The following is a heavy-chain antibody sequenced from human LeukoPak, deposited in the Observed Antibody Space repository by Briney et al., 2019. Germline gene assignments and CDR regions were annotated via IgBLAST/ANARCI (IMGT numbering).Heavy chain of an antibody. CDR2: SYYSGST. Sequence: NPSETLSLTCTVSGGSISSGGYYWSWIRQHPGKGLEWIGYSYYSGSTYYNPSLKSRVTISVDTSKNQFSLKLSSVTAADTAVYYCARSPCDSSGGVIVIRHFDYWGQGTLVTVSS. CDR3: ARSPCDSSGGVIVIRHFDY. CDR1: GGSISSGGYY. J-gene: IGHJ4*02. D-gene: IGHD3-16*02. V-gene: IGHV4-31*03.